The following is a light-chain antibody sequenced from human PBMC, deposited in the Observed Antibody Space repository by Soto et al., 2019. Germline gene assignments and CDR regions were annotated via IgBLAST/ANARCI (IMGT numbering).Light chain of an antibody. J-gene: IGKJ3*01. V-gene: IGKV2-28*01. Sequence: MTQSPSSLSASVGGRVTITCRASQSISGYLDWYLQKPGQSPQLLIYLGSNRASGVPDRFSGSGSGTDFTLKISRVEAEDVGVYYCMQAPQTPHFGPGTKVDIK. CDR1: QSISGY. CDR2: LGS. CDR3: MQAPQTPH.